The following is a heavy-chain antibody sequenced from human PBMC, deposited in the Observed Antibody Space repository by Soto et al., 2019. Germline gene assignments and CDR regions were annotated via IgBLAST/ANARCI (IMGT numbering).Heavy chain of an antibody. J-gene: IGHJ4*02. Sequence: SETLSLTCSFSGDSVTSHYLTWIRQSPEKGLEWIGYMHYTGFSHYNPSLKSRLTISVDRSKNQFTLQLTSVTVADTAVYYCVARTWLTERERPYAWTPDYWGQGTLVTVSS. CDR3: VARTWLTERERPYAWTPDY. V-gene: IGHV4-59*02. CDR2: MHYTGFS. D-gene: IGHD3-22*01. CDR1: GDSVTSHY.